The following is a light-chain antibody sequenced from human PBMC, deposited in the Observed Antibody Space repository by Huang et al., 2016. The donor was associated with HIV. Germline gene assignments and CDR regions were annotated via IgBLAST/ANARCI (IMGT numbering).Light chain of an antibody. CDR2: AAS. Sequence: IQLTQSPSALSASVGDRVTIACRASQGIRPFLAWYQQKPGKAPKLLIYAASSLQGGVPSRFSGSGSGTNFTLTISSLQPEDFATYYCQQLNSYPCTFGPGTKVDIK. CDR1: QGIRPF. V-gene: IGKV1-9*01. J-gene: IGKJ3*01. CDR3: QQLNSYPCT.